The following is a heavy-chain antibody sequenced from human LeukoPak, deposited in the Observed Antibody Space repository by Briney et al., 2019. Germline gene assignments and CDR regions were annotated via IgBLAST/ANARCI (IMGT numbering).Heavy chain of an antibody. Sequence: ASVKVSCKASGYTFTVYGISWVRQAPGRGLEWMGWISDHNGNTTYAQKFQDRVTMTTDTSTSTAYMDLRSLRSDDTAVYYCARGGLGAAFDYWGQGSVVTVSS. CDR1: GYTFTVYG. V-gene: IGHV1-18*01. D-gene: IGHD1-26*01. J-gene: IGHJ4*02. CDR2: ISDHNGNT. CDR3: ARGGLGAAFDY.